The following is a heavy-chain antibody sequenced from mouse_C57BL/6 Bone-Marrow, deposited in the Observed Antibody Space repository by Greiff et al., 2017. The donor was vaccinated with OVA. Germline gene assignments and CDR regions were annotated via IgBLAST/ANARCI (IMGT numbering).Heavy chain of an antibody. CDR1: GFTFTDYY. CDR3: ARQHYYGSLHWYFDV. Sequence: EVKLVESGGGLVQPGGSLKLSCAASGFTFTDYYMYWVRQTPEKRLEWVAYISNGGGSTYYPDTVKGRFTISRDNAKNTLYMQMSLLRPEDTAMYYCARQHYYGSLHWYFDVWGTGTTVTVSS. D-gene: IGHD1-1*01. V-gene: IGHV5-12*01. CDR2: ISNGGGST. J-gene: IGHJ1*03.